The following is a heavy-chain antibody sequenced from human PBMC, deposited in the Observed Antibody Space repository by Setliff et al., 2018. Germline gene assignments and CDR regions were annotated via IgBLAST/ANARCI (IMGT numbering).Heavy chain of an antibody. CDR1: GYTFTSYG. J-gene: IGHJ4*01. CDR3: ARVYPFSLGYDILTGYYDY. V-gene: IGHV1-18*01. D-gene: IGHD3-9*01. CDR2: ISAYNGNT. Sequence: ASVKVSCKASGYTFTSYGISWVRQAPGQGLEWMGLISAYNGNTNYAQKLQGRVTMTTDTSTSTAYMELRSLRTDDTAVYYCARVYPFSLGYDILTGYYDYCGHGTLVTVSS.